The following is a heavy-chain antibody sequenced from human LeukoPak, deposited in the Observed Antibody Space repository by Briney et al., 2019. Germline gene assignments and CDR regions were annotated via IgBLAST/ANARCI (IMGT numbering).Heavy chain of an antibody. J-gene: IGHJ6*03. CDR2: INPNTGGT. Sequence: GASVKVSCKASGYTFTGYYIHWVRQAPGRGLEWMGWINPNTGGTKYAQEFQGRVAMTRDTSISTAYMELSRLRSDDTAVYYCARDRAPRVTSTMDVWGKGTTVTVSS. D-gene: IGHD4-11*01. V-gene: IGHV1-2*02. CDR1: GYTFTGYY. CDR3: ARDRAPRVTSTMDV.